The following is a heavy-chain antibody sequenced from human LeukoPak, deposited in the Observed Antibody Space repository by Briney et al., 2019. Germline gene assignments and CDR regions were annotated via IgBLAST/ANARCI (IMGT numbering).Heavy chain of an antibody. V-gene: IGHV3-7*05. CDR3: ARDRGVVENYDY. CDR1: GFTFSTYW. Sequence: GGSLRLSCAASGFTFSTYWMSWVRQAPGKGLEWVANIKEDGSERYHVDSVKGRFTISRDNAKNSLYLQMNSLRADDTAVYYCARDRGVVENYDYWGQGTLVTVSS. CDR2: IKEDGSER. D-gene: IGHD2-15*01. J-gene: IGHJ4*02.